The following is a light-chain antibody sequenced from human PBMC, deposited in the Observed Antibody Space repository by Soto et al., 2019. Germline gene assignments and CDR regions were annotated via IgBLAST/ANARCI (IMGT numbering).Light chain of an antibody. Sequence: EIVLTQSPGTLSLSPGEGATLSCRASQSVSTNFFAWYQQKPGQAPRFLIYGASTRAIGIPDRFSGSGSGTDFTLTISRLEPEDFAVYYCQQYGRTSWTFGQGTKVDIK. J-gene: IGKJ1*01. CDR3: QQYGRTSWT. CDR2: GAS. V-gene: IGKV3-20*01. CDR1: QSVSTNF.